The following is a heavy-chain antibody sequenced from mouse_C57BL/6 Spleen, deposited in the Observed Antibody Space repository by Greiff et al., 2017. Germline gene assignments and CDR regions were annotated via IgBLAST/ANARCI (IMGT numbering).Heavy chain of an antibody. D-gene: IGHD1-1*01. CDR1: GYAFSSYW. CDR2: IYPGDGDT. J-gene: IGHJ4*01. CDR3: ARERDYYGSSYAMDY. Sequence: QVQLKQSGAELVKPGASVKISCKASGYAFSSYWMNWVKQRPGKGLEWIGQIYPGDGDTNYNGKFKGKATLTADKSSSTAYMQLSSRTSEDSAVYFCARERDYYGSSYAMDYWGQGTSVTVSS. V-gene: IGHV1-80*01.